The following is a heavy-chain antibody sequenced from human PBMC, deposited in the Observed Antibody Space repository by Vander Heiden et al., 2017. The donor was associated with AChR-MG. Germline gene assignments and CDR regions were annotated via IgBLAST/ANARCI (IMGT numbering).Heavy chain of an antibody. Sequence: QVQLVESGGGVVQPGRSLRLPCAASGFTFSSYAMHWVRQAPGKGLEWVAVISYDGSNKYYADSVKGRFTISRDNSKNTLYLQMNSLRAEDTAVYYCARDDGGSGSYSSDWGQGTLVTVSS. D-gene: IGHD3-10*01. CDR2: ISYDGSNK. CDR1: GFTFSSYA. CDR3: ARDDGGSGSYSSD. V-gene: IGHV3-30-3*01. J-gene: IGHJ4*02.